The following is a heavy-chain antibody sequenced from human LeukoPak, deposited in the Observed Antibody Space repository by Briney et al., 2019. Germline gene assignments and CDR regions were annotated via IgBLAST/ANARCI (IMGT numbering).Heavy chain of an antibody. D-gene: IGHD1-1*01. Sequence: ASVKVSSKVSGYTLTELSMDWVRQAPGKGLEWMGGFDPEDGETIYAQKFQGRVTMTEDTSTDTAYMELSSLRSEDTAVYYCATGRSPETGKNTYYGMDVWGQGTTVTVSS. CDR1: GYTLTELS. CDR2: FDPEDGET. V-gene: IGHV1-24*01. CDR3: ATGRSPETGKNTYYGMDV. J-gene: IGHJ6*02.